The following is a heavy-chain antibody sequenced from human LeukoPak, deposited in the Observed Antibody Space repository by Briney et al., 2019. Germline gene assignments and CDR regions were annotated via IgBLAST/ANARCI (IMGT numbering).Heavy chain of an antibody. V-gene: IGHV4-34*01. D-gene: IGHD3-3*01. Sequence: SETLSLTCAVYGGSFSDYYWSWIRQPPGKGLEWIGEINHSGSTNYNPSLKSRVTISEDTSKNQFSLKLSSVTAADTAVYYCARGGYDFWSGPTRINWFDPWGQGTLVTVSS. CDR2: INHSGST. CDR3: ARGGYDFWSGPTRINWFDP. J-gene: IGHJ5*02. CDR1: GGSFSDYY.